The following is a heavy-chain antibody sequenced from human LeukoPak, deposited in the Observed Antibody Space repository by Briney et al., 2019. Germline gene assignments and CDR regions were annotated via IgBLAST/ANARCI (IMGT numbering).Heavy chain of an antibody. CDR3: SRHPAGDPNLGY. J-gene: IGHJ4*02. D-gene: IGHD2-2*01. V-gene: IGHV4-59*08. CDR2: IYSSGST. CDR1: LGFLSEAI. Sequence: PSETLSLTCGERLGFLSEAIWSTIWQPPGKGLEWIGYIYSSGSTYYNPSLKSRVTISVDPSKNRFSLKPSAVTAADTGEDYCSRHPAGDPNLGYWGQGTLVTVSS.